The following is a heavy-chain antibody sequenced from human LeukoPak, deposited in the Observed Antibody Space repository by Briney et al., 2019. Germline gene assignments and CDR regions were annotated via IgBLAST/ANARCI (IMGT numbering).Heavy chain of an antibody. V-gene: IGHV3-30*04. J-gene: IGHJ6*02. CDR3: ARELGWLRGNYGMDV. Sequence: QPGGSLRLSCAASGFTFSSYAMHWVRQAPGKGLEWVAVISYDGSNKYYADSVKGRFTISRDNSKNTLYLQMNSLRAEDTAVYYCARELGWLRGNYGMDVWGQGTTVTVSS. CDR1: GFTFSSYA. CDR2: ISYDGSNK. D-gene: IGHD4-23*01.